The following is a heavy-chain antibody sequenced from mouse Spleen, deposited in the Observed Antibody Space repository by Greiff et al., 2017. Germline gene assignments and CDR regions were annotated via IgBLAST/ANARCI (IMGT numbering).Heavy chain of an antibody. CDR2: ISSGGSYT. V-gene: IGHV5-9-3*01. Sequence: EVKVVESGGGLVKPGGSLKLSCAASGFTFSSYAMSWVRQTPEKRLEWVATISSGGSYTYYPDSVKGRFTISRDNAKNTLYLQMSSLRSEDTAMYYCARRSNWDFDVWGAGTTVTVSS. CDR3: ARRSNWDFDV. CDR1: GFTFSSYA. J-gene: IGHJ1*01.